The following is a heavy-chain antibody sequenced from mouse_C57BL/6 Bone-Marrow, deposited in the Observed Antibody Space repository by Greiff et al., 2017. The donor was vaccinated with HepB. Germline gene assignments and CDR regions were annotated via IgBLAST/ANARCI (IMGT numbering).Heavy chain of an antibody. V-gene: IGHV1-22*01. CDR3: ARESYGNYLCYFDY. J-gene: IGHJ2*01. CDR2: INPNNGGT. Sequence: SGPELVKPGASVKMSCKASGYTFTDYNMHWVKQSHGKSLEWIGYINPNNGGTSYNQKFKGKATLTVNKSSSTAYMELRSLTSEDSAVYYCARESYGNYLCYFDYWGQGTTLTVSS. D-gene: IGHD2-1*01. CDR1: GYTFTDYN.